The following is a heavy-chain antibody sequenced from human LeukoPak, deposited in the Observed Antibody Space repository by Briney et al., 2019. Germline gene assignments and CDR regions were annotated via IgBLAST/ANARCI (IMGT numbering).Heavy chain of an antibody. D-gene: IGHD2-2*01. CDR1: GESMNTYH. V-gene: IGHV4-59*01. Sequence: SETLSLTCTVSGESMNTYHWNWIRQPPGKGLEWIGYMNYSGSTNYNPSLKSRVTISVDTSKNQFPLKLSSVTAADTAVYYCARDYCSSTSCYASQAFDIWGQGTMATVSS. CDR2: MNYSGST. J-gene: IGHJ3*02. CDR3: ARDYCSSTSCYASQAFDI.